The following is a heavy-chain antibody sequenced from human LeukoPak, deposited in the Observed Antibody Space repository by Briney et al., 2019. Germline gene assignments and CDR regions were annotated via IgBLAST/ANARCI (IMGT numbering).Heavy chain of an antibody. V-gene: IGHV4-59*01. Sequence: SETLSLTCTVSGGSINNYYWSWVRQPPGKALQWIGHIYDSGRSTYNPSLKSRVTISVDTSKNQSSLNLNSVTAADTAVYFCARVISGGSVGYYFDYWGQGPLVTVSS. CDR2: IYDSGRS. CDR3: ARVISGGSVGYYFDY. CDR1: GGSINNYY. D-gene: IGHD2-15*01. J-gene: IGHJ4*02.